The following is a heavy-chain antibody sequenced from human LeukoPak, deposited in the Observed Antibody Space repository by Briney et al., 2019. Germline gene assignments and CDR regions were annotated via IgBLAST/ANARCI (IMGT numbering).Heavy chain of an antibody. CDR3: VKWGPYCSTYYCPALES. J-gene: IGHJ4*02. Sequence: GGSLRLSCAASGFTFSSYWMSWVRQAPGKGPEWVANINAHGSQQYSVDSLKGRFTVSRDNAKKSLYLQMNDVRAEDTAVYFCVKWGPYCSTYYCPALESWGQGTLVTVSS. CDR1: GFTFSSYW. D-gene: IGHD2-2*01. CDR2: INAHGSQQ. V-gene: IGHV3-7*01.